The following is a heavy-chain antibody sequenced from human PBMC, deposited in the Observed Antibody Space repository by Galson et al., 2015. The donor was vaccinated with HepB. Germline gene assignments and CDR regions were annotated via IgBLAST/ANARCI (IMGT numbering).Heavy chain of an antibody. Sequence: SLRLSCAASGFSFNNYDMHWVRQAPVTGLEWVAVIWYDGNYKYYADSVKGRFTISRDNSKNTLYLQMNSLRAEDTAVYYCAREGVGATAFDPWGQGTLVSVSS. CDR1: GFSFNNYD. V-gene: IGHV3-33*01. D-gene: IGHD1-26*01. CDR3: AREGVGATAFDP. CDR2: IWYDGNYK. J-gene: IGHJ5*02.